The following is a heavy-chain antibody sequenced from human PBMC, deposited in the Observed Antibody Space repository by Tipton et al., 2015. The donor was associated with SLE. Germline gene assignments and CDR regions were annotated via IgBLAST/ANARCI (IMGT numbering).Heavy chain of an antibody. D-gene: IGHD4-17*01. V-gene: IGHV4-61*09. CDR2: IYTSGST. CDR1: GGSISSGSYY. Sequence: TLSLTCTVCGGSISSGSYYWSWIRQPAGKGLEWIGYIYTSGSTNYNPSLKSRVTISLETSKKQFSLKMSSVTAADTAVYYCARGRRFYGDYGGDFDYWGQGTLVTVSS. CDR3: ARGRRFYGDYGGDFDY. J-gene: IGHJ4*02.